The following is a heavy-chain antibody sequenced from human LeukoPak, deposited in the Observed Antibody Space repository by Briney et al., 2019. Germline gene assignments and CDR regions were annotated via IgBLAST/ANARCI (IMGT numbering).Heavy chain of an antibody. CDR1: GGSISSGSYY. CDR2: IYTSGST. V-gene: IGHV4-61*02. Sequence: SETLSRTRTVSGGSISSGSYYWSWIRQPAGKGLEWIGRIYTSGSTNYNPSLKSRVTISVDTSKNQFSLELSSVTAADTAVYYCARAITINFDYWGQGTLVTVSS. J-gene: IGHJ4*02. D-gene: IGHD3-3*01. CDR3: ARAITINFDY.